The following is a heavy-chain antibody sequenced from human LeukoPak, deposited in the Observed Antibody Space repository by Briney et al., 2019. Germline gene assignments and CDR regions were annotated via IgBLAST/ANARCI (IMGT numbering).Heavy chain of an antibody. CDR1: GFTFVNYA. CDR3: ARELLGYQLDI. D-gene: IGHD2/OR15-2a*01. Sequence: GGSLRLSCTASGFTFVNYAMSWVRQAPGKGLEWVSAISGGGGTTYYADSVKGRFTISRDNSKNTLYLQMNSLRAEDTAVYYCARELLGYQLDIWGQGTMVTVSS. CDR2: ISGGGGTT. V-gene: IGHV3-23*01. J-gene: IGHJ3*02.